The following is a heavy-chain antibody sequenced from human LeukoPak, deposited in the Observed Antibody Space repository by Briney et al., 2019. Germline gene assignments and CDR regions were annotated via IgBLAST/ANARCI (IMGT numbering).Heavy chain of an antibody. Sequence: GASVKVSCKASGYTFTSYDINWARQAIGQGLEWMGWMTPNSGYTGYAQKFQGRVTITRNTSITTAYMELSSLRFEDTAVYYCARGRDGYNFGYFDLWGRGTLVTVSS. V-gene: IGHV1-8*03. CDR1: GYTFTSYD. J-gene: IGHJ2*01. CDR2: MTPNSGYT. CDR3: ARGRDGYNFGYFDL. D-gene: IGHD5-24*01.